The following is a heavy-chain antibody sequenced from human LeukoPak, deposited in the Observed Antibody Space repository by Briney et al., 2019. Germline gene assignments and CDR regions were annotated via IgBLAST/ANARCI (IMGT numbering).Heavy chain of an antibody. D-gene: IGHD1-1*01. CDR2: IYYSGST. V-gene: IGHV4-39*01. CDR3: ARHLLFSSWNDGIENWFDP. J-gene: IGHJ5*02. CDR1: GGSISSSSYY. Sequence: SETLSLTCTVSGGSISSSSYYWGWIRQPPGKGLEWIGSIYYSGSTYYNPSLKSRVTISVDTSKNQFSLKLSSVTAADTAVYYCARHLLFSSWNDGIENWFDPWGQGTLVTVSS.